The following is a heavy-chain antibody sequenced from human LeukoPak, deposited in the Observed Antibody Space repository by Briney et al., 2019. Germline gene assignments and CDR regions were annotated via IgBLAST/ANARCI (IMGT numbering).Heavy chain of an antibody. Sequence: GGSLRLSCAASGFTFSSYAMSWVRQAPGKGLEWVANIKQDGSEKYYVDSVKGRFTISRDNAKNSLYLQMNSLRAEDTAVYYCARESGSGYFAFDIWGQGTMVTVSS. CDR3: ARESGSGYFAFDI. CDR1: GFTFSSYA. J-gene: IGHJ3*02. CDR2: IKQDGSEK. D-gene: IGHD3-22*01. V-gene: IGHV3-7*01.